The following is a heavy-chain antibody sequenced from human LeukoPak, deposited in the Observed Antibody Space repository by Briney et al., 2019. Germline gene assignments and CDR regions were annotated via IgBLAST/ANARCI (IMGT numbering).Heavy chain of an antibody. D-gene: IGHD2-15*01. Sequence: SVKVSCKASGGTFSSYAISWVRQAPGQGLEWMGRIIPILGIANYAQKFQGRVTITADKSTSTAYMELRSLRSDDTAVYYCARVGCSGGSCPNWFDPWGQGTLVTVSS. V-gene: IGHV1-69*04. CDR1: GGTFSSYA. J-gene: IGHJ5*02. CDR2: IIPILGIA. CDR3: ARVGCSGGSCPNWFDP.